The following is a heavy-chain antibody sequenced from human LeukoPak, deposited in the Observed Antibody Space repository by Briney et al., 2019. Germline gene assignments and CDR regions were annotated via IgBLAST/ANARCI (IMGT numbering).Heavy chain of an antibody. CDR3: ARVMPNYDFWSGYLNWFDP. Sequence: KTSETLSLTCTVSGGSISSYYWSWIRQPPGKGLEWIGCIYYSGSTNYNPSLKSRVTISVDTSKNQFSLKLSSVTAADTAVYYCARVMPNYDFWSGYLNWFDPWGQGTLVTVSS. CDR1: GGSISSYY. CDR2: IYYSGST. J-gene: IGHJ5*02. D-gene: IGHD3-3*01. V-gene: IGHV4-59*01.